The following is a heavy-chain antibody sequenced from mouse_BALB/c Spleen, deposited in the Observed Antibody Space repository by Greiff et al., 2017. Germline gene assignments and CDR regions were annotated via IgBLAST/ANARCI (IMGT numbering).Heavy chain of an antibody. D-gene: IGHD2-4*01. CDR3: ARRYYDYDHWYFDV. V-gene: IGHV14-3*02. Sequence: EVQLQQSGAELVKPGASVKLSCTASGFNIKDTYMHWVKQRPEQGLEWIGRIDPANGNTKYDPKFQGKATITADTSSNTAYLQLSSLTSEDTAVYYGARRYYDYDHWYFDVWGAGTTVTVSS. CDR1: GFNIKDTY. CDR2: IDPANGNT. J-gene: IGHJ1*01.